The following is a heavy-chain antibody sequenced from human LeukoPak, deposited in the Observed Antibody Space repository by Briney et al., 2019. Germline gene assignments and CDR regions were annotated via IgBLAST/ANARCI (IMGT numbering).Heavy chain of an antibody. CDR1: GGSMSSYY. V-gene: IGHV4-59*01. CDR2: IYYSGST. CDR3: ARGVNSGYFDY. D-gene: IGHD1-26*01. J-gene: IGHJ4*02. Sequence: SETLSLTCTVSGGSMSSYYWTWIRQPPGKGLEWIGYIYYSGSTNYNPSLKSRVTISVDTSKNQFSLKLTSVTAADTAVYYCARGVNSGYFDYCGQGTLVTVSS.